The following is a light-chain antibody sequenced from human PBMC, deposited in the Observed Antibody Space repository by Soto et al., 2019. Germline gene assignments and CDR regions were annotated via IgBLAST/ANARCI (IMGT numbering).Light chain of an antibody. CDR1: RSISSY. V-gene: IGKV1-33*01. J-gene: IGKJ4*01. Sequence: DIQMTQSPSTLSASVGDRVTITCRASRSISSYLNWYQQKPGKAPKLLIYDASNLEIGVPSRFSGSGFGTDFTFTINSLQPEDFAKYYCQQYDNIVTFGGGTKVDI. CDR3: QQYDNIVT. CDR2: DAS.